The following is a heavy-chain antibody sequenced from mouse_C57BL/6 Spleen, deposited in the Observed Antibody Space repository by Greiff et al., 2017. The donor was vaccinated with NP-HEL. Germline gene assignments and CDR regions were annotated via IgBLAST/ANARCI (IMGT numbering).Heavy chain of an antibody. Sequence: QVQLQQPGAELVKPGASVKLSCKASGYTFTSYWMQWVKQRPGQGLEWIGEIDPSDSYTNYTQKFKGKATLTVDTSSSTAYMQLSSLTSEDSAVYYCARRGGYDYAMDYWGQGTSVTVSS. CDR3: ARRGGYDYAMDY. CDR2: IDPSDSYT. CDR1: GYTFTSYW. V-gene: IGHV1-50*01. J-gene: IGHJ4*01. D-gene: IGHD2-2*01.